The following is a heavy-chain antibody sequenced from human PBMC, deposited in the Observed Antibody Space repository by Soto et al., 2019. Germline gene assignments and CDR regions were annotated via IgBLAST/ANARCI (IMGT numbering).Heavy chain of an antibody. D-gene: IGHD3-10*01. J-gene: IGHJ4*02. CDR2: ISAYNGNT. CDR1: GYTFTSYG. Sequence: ASVKVSFMASGYTFTSYGISWVRQAPGQGLEWMGLISAYNGNTNYAQNLQGRVTMTTHTAKSTAYMEMRSLRSDDTAVYYCVRDVDGSGSYYTDYWGPGTLVTVSS. CDR3: VRDVDGSGSYYTDY. V-gene: IGHV1-18*04.